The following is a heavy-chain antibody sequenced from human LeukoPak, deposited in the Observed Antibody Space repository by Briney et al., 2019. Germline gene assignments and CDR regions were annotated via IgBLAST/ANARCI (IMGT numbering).Heavy chain of an antibody. CDR3: ARDRSYNWNDVAAFDI. J-gene: IGHJ3*02. D-gene: IGHD1-1*01. Sequence: SETLSLTCTVSGGSISSSSYYWGWIRHPPGKGLEWIGSIYYSGSTYYNPSLKSRVTISVDTSKNQFSLKLSSVTAADTAVYYCARDRSYNWNDVAAFDIWGQGTMVTVSS. CDR1: GGSISSSSYY. CDR2: IYYSGST. V-gene: IGHV4-39*07.